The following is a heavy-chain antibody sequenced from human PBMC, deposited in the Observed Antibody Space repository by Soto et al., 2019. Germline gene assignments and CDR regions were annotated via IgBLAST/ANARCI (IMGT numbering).Heavy chain of an antibody. V-gene: IGHV3-23*01. CDR3: ASRTSGWYFDY. D-gene: IGHD6-19*01. J-gene: IGHJ4*02. CDR1: GFTFSSYA. Sequence: PGGSLRLSCTASGFTFSSYAMNWVRQAPGKGLEWVSVISGSGGSTYFADSVKGRFTISRDNSKNTLYLQTNSLRAEDTAVYYCASRTSGWYFDYWGQGTLVTVSS. CDR2: ISGSGGST.